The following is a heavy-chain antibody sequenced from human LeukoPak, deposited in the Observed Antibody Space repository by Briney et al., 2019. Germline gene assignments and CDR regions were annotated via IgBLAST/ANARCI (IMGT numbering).Heavy chain of an antibody. CDR3: ARSTSSGWHYFDY. CDR2: IYSGGGT. V-gene: IGHV3-66*02. Sequence: GGSLRLSCAASGFTVSANYMSWARQVPGKGLEWISVIYSGGGTHYADSVKGRFTMSRDSSKNTLYLQMSSLRGEDTAVYYCARSTSSGWHYFDYWGQGTLVIVSS. J-gene: IGHJ4*02. D-gene: IGHD6-25*01. CDR1: GFTVSANY.